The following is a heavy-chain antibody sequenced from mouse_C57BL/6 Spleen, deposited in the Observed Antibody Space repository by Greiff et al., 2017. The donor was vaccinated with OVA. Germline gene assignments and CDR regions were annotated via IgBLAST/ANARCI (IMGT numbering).Heavy chain of an antibody. D-gene: IGHD2-12*01. V-gene: IGHV5-17*01. J-gene: IGHJ4*01. CDR1: GFTFSDYG. CDR3: ARGGKNDAMDY. Sequence: EVQRVESGGGLVKPGGSLKLSCAASGFTFSDYGMHWVRQAPEKGLEWVAYISSGSSTIYYADTVKGRFTISRDNAKNTLFLQMTSLRSEDTAMYYCARGGKNDAMDYWGQGTSVTVSS. CDR2: ISSGSSTI.